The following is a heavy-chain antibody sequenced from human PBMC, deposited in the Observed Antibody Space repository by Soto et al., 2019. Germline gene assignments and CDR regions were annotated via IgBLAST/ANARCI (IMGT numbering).Heavy chain of an antibody. CDR3: ARGEQYSGRIFDY. J-gene: IGHJ4*02. D-gene: IGHD1-26*01. V-gene: IGHV6-1*01. Sequence: QVQPQQSGPGLVKPSQTLSVTCGISGDSVSSNSAAWNWLRQSPSRGLEWLGRTYYRSKWYNDYAVSVESRITINPDTSKNHFSLQLNFVTPEDTAVYFCARGEQYSGRIFDYWGQGTLVTVSS. CDR1: GDSVSSNSAA. CDR2: TYYRSKWYN.